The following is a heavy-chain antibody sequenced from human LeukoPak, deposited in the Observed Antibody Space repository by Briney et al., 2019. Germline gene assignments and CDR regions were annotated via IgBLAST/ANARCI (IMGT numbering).Heavy chain of an antibody. CDR1: GLNFSDYF. J-gene: IGHJ4*02. V-gene: IGHV3-7*01. CDR2: INQDGNEK. Sequence: GGSLRLSCAASGLNFSDYFLTWVRQAPGKGLEWVANINQDGNEKNYVDSLEGRFTISRDNAKRSLYLQMNSLRVDDTAMYYCVRDVGYYGGNHDYWGQGTLVIVSS. CDR3: VRDVGYYGGNHDY. D-gene: IGHD4-23*01.